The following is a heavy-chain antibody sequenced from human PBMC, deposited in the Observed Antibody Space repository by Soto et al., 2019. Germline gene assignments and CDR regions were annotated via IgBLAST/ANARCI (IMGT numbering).Heavy chain of an antibody. Sequence: PGESLKISCKGSGYSFTSYWIGWVRQMPGKGLEWMGIIYPGDSDTRYSPSFQGQVTISADKSISTAYLQWSSLRAEDTAVYYCAKCQGDIVATTYKWYYYMDVWGKGTTVTSP. V-gene: IGHV5-51*01. CDR3: AKCQGDIVATTYKWYYYMDV. D-gene: IGHD5-12*01. CDR2: IYPGDSDT. J-gene: IGHJ6*03. CDR1: GYSFTSYW.